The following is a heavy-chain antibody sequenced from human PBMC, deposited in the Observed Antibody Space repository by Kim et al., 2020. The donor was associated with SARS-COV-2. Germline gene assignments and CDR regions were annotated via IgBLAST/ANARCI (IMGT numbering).Heavy chain of an antibody. D-gene: IGHD2-15*01. Sequence: GGSLRLSCAASGFTFSSYAMSWVRQAPGKGLEWVSAISGSGGSTYYADSVKGRFTISRDNSKNTLYLQMNSLRAEDTAVYYCANHGYCSGGSCYPLIVHFDYWGQGTLVTVSS. J-gene: IGHJ4*02. V-gene: IGHV3-23*01. CDR2: ISGSGGST. CDR3: ANHGYCSGGSCYPLIVHFDY. CDR1: GFTFSSYA.